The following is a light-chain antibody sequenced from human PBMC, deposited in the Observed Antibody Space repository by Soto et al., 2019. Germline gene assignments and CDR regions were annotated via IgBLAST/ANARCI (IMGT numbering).Light chain of an antibody. J-gene: IGKJ1*01. V-gene: IGKV2-28*01. Sequence: DILMTQSPISLPVTPGEPASISCWSSRGLLHSTGKNYLDWFLQKPGQSPKLLIYLGSNRASGVHDRFSGSGSGTNFTLRISRVEAEDVGVYYCMQALQSPRTFGRGTKVEIK. CDR2: LGS. CDR3: MQALQSPRT. CDR1: RGLLHSTGKNY.